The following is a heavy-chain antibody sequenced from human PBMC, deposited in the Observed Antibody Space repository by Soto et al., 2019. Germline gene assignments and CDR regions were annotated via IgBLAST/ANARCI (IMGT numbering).Heavy chain of an antibody. Sequence: QVQLQESGPGLVKPSETLSLTCTVSGDSVSSGSYYWSWIRQPPGKGLDWIGYIYYSGSTNYNPSLKSRVTISVDTSKHQFSLKLSSVTAADTAVYYCARDRIDYYDSSGYPRARFDYWGQGTLVTVSS. V-gene: IGHV4-61*01. CDR1: GDSVSSGSYY. CDR3: ARDRIDYYDSSGYPRARFDY. J-gene: IGHJ4*02. D-gene: IGHD3-22*01. CDR2: IYYSGST.